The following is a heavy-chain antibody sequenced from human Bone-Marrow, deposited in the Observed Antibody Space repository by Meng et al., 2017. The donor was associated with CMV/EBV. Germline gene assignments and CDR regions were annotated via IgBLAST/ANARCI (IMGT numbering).Heavy chain of an antibody. V-gene: IGHV3-7*03. J-gene: IGHJ4*02. CDR1: GFTFGSYS. CDR3: ARVSYSYGTLFDY. CDR2: IKCDGSEK. Sequence: GGSLRLSCAASGFTFGSYSMNWVRQAPEKGLEWVADIKCDGSEKYYVDSVKGRFTISRDNAKNSLYLQMNSLRAEDTALYYCARVSYSYGTLFDYWGQGTLVTFSS. D-gene: IGHD5-18*01.